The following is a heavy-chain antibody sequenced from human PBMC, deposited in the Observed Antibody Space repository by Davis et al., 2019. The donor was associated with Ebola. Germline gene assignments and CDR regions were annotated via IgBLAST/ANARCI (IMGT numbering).Heavy chain of an antibody. V-gene: IGHV3-64D*08. CDR3: VKGDYYDSSGRGDI. CDR2: ISSNGGST. J-gene: IGHJ3*02. CDR1: GFTFSSYA. Sequence: GESLKISCSASGFTFSSYAMHWVRQAPGKGLEYVSAISSNGGSTYYADSVKGRFTISRDNSKNTLYLQMSSLRAEDTAVYYCVKGDYYDSSGRGDIWGQGTMVTVSS. D-gene: IGHD3-22*01.